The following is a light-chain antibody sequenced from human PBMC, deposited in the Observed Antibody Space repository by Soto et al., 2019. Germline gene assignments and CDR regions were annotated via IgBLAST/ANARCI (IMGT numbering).Light chain of an antibody. CDR1: SSDVGTYTL. V-gene: IGLV2-23*02. CDR3: SSYAGAITFYV. CDR2: EVN. Sequence: QSALTQPASVSGSPGRSITISCTGTSSDVGTYTLVSWYQQHPGKAPKLVIYEVNKRPAGVSKRFSGSKSGDTASLTISGLQAEDEADYYCSSYAGAITFYVFGTGTKVTVL. J-gene: IGLJ1*01.